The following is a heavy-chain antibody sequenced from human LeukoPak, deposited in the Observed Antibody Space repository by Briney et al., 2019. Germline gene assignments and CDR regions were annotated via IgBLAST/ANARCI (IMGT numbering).Heavy chain of an antibody. CDR2: IMQDGSEK. CDR3: ARGVAAAGTVYYFDY. Sequence: TGGSLRLSCAASGFTFSSYAMSWVRQAPGKGLEWVANIMQDGSEKHYVDSVKGRFTISRDNAKSSLYLQMNSLRAEDTAVYYCARGVAAAGTVYYFDYWGQGTLVTVSS. J-gene: IGHJ4*02. V-gene: IGHV3-7*01. CDR1: GFTFSSYA. D-gene: IGHD6-13*01.